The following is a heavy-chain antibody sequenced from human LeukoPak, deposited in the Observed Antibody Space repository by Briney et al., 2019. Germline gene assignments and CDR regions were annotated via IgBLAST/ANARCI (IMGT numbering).Heavy chain of an antibody. CDR1: GGSICIYY. J-gene: IGHJ4*02. D-gene: IGHD4-17*01. V-gene: IGHV4-59*01. Sequence: SETLSLTCTVSGGSICIYYWSWIRQPPGKGLEWIGYIYYSGSTNFNPSLKSRVTISVDTSKNQFSLKLSSVTAADTAVYYCARGYGETSTRWGQGTLVTVSS. CDR2: IYYSGST. CDR3: ARGYGETSTR.